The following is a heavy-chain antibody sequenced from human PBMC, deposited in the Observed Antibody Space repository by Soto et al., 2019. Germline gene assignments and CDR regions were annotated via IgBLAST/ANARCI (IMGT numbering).Heavy chain of an antibody. V-gene: IGHV4-38-2*01. D-gene: IGHD3-22*01. CDR3: ARVSRYYDSSGVND. CDR1: GYSISSGYY. Sequence: PSETLSLTCAVSGYSISSGYYWGWSRQPPGKGLEWIGSIYHSGNTYYNPSLQSRVTISVDTSKNQFSLKLRSVTAADTAVYYCARVSRYYDSSGVNDWGQGTLVTVSS. J-gene: IGHJ4*02. CDR2: IYHSGNT.